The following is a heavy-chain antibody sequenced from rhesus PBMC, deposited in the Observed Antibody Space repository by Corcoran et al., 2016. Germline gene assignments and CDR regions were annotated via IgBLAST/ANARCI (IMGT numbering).Heavy chain of an antibody. D-gene: IGHD6-25*01. CDR1: GGSFSSYW. V-gene: IGHV4-80*01. CDR3: ARYGIAAAPDDAFDF. J-gene: IGHJ3*01. CDR2: IHGNSGST. Sequence: QVQLQESGPGLVKPSETLSLTCAVSGGSFSSYWWSWIRQPPGKGLEWIGEIHGNSGSTNYNPSHKSRGTMYKAASKNQFSRKLSSVTAADTAVYYCARYGIAAAPDDAFDFWGQGLRVTVSS.